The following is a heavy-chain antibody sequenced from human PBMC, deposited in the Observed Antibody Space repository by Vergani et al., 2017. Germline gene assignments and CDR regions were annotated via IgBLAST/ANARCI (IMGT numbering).Heavy chain of an antibody. CDR2: IYWNDDQ. V-gene: IGHV2-5*04. Sequence: QITLKESGPTLVKPTQTLTLTCTFSGFSLNTRGVSVAWIRKPPGKALDWLALIYWNDDQHYSPSLNNRVTITKDTSKNQVVLTMTNMDYVDTGTYYCVYRKTECGTNGCFYPFYYYHYMDVWGKGTPVTVSS. CDR1: GFSLNTRGVS. J-gene: IGHJ6*03. CDR3: VYRKTECGTNGCFYPFYYYHYMDV. D-gene: IGHD1-7*01.